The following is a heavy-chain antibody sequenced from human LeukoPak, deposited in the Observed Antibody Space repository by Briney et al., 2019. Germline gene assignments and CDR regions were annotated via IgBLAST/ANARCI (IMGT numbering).Heavy chain of an antibody. CDR3: TRDPGGTYSGYNFLDY. CDR2: IRSKAYRGTT. V-gene: IGHV3-49*04. J-gene: IGHJ4*02. D-gene: IGHD5-12*01. CDR1: GFTIGDYT. Sequence: QPGRSLRLSCTASGFTIGDYTMSWVRQAPGEGLEWVGFIRSKAYRGTTEYAASVKGRFTISRDDSKSIAYLQMNSLKTEDTAVYYCTRDPGGTYSGYNFLDYWGQGTLVTVSS.